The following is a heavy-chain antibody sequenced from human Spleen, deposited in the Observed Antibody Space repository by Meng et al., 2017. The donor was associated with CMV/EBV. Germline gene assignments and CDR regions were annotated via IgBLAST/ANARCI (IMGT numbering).Heavy chain of an antibody. CDR1: GYSFTTYW. CDR2: IYPGYSDT. Sequence: GESLKISCEGSGYSFTTYWIGLVRQMPGKGLEWMGIIYPGYSDTRYSPSFQGQVTISADESINTAYLQWSSLMASDTAMSYCARQVWNDREIEYWGQGTLVTVSS. V-gene: IGHV5-51*01. D-gene: IGHD1-1*01. CDR3: ARQVWNDREIEY. J-gene: IGHJ4*02.